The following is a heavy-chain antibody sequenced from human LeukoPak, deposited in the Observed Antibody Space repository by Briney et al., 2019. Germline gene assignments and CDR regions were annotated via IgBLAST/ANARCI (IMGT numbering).Heavy chain of an antibody. D-gene: IGHD6-6*01. V-gene: IGHV4-4*07. Sequence: SETLSLTCTVSGGSISSYYWSWIRQPAGKGLEWIGRIYTSGSTNYNPSLESRVTMSVDTSKNQFSLKLSSVTAADTAVYYCARDPSTHKQLATYFDYWGQGTLVTVSS. CDR3: ARDPSTHKQLATYFDY. CDR1: GGSISSYY. J-gene: IGHJ4*02. CDR2: IYTSGST.